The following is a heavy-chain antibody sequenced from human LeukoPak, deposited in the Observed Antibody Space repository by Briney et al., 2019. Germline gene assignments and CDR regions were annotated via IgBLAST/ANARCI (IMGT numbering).Heavy chain of an antibody. J-gene: IGHJ4*02. D-gene: IGHD3-16*02. CDR1: RGTISDYY. V-gene: IGHV4-4*07. CDR2: IYTSGST. Sequence: SETLSLTCTVSRGTISDYYWSWIRQPPGKGLEWIGRIYTSGSTNYNPSLKSRVTMSVDTSKKQISLKLSSVTAADTAVYYCARDGGVINNYALDYWGQGTLVTVSS. CDR3: ARDGGVINNYALDY.